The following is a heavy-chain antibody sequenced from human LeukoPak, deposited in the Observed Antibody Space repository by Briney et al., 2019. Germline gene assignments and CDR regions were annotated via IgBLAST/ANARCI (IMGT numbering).Heavy chain of an antibody. CDR2: INHSGST. CDR3: ARAPDFLGYCSSTSCYALGWFDP. V-gene: IGHV4-34*01. CDR1: GGSFSGYY. Sequence: SETLSLTCAVYGGSFSGYYWSWIRQPPGKGLEWIGEINHSGSTNYNPSLKSRVTISVDTSKNQFSLKLSSVTAADTAVYYCARAPDFLGYCSSTSCYALGWFDPWGQGTLATVSS. D-gene: IGHD2-2*01. J-gene: IGHJ5*02.